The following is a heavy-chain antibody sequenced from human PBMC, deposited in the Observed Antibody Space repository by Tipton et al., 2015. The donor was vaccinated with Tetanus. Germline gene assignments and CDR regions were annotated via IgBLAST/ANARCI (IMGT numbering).Heavy chain of an antibody. Sequence: LRLSCTVSGGSVRSGDYSWNWIRQPPGKGLEWIAFIHHSGLAFSKPSLKSRVSISIDTSQNQFSLRLTSVTAADTAVYFCARNVYTVTNDAFDIWGHGTLVNVSS. D-gene: IGHD4-11*01. CDR1: GGSVRSGDYS. V-gene: IGHV4-30-4*08. J-gene: IGHJ3*02. CDR3: ARNVYTVTNDAFDI. CDR2: IHHSGLA.